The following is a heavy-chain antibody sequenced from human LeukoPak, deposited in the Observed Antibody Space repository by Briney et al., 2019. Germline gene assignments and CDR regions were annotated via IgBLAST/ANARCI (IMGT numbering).Heavy chain of an antibody. D-gene: IGHD3-3*01. CDR2: IIPIFGPA. Sequence: SVKVSCKASGGTFSSYAISWVRQAPGQGLEWMGGIIPIFGPANYAQKFQGRVTITTDESTGTAYMELSSLRSEDTAVYYCARHDYDFWSDHLPVAFDIWGQGTMVTVSS. V-gene: IGHV1-69*05. CDR1: GGTFSSYA. CDR3: ARHDYDFWSDHLPVAFDI. J-gene: IGHJ3*02.